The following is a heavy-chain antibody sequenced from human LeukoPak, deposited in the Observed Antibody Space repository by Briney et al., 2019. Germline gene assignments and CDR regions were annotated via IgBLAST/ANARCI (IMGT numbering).Heavy chain of an antibody. V-gene: IGHV4-38-2*02. J-gene: IGHJ4*02. CDR2: IYHSGST. CDR3: ARDRAIVVVIARGIDY. Sequence: PSETLSLTXTVSGYSISSGYYWGWIRQPPGKGLEWIGSIYHSGSTYYNPSLKSRVTISVDTSKNQFSLKLSSVTAADTAVYYCARDRAIVVVIARGIDYWGQATLVTVSS. D-gene: IGHD2-21*01. CDR1: GYSISSGYY.